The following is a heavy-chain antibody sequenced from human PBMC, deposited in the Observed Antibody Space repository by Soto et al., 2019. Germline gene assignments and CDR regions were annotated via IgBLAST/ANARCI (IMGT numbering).Heavy chain of an antibody. J-gene: IGHJ6*03. CDR2: IYWDDDK. CDR3: AHRGFGVVTRYYYMDV. CDR1: GFSLSTSGVG. Sequence: SGPTLVKPTQTLTLTCTFSGFSLSTSGVGVGWIRQPPGKALEWLALIYWDDDKRYSPSLKSRLTITKDTSKNQVVLTMTNMDPVDTATYYCAHRGFGVVTRYYYMDVWGKGTTVTVSS. D-gene: IGHD3-3*01. V-gene: IGHV2-5*02.